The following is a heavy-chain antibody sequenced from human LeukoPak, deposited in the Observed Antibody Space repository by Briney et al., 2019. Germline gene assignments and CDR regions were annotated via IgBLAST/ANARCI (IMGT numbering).Heavy chain of an antibody. CDR2: ISYSGTP. V-gene: IGHV4-30-4*08. J-gene: IGHJ4*02. D-gene: IGHD4-17*01. CDR1: GGSINTANYY. CDR3: ARDRYGDFEDY. Sequence: SETLSLTCNVSGGSINTANYYWTWIRQPPGKGLEWIGYISYSGTPYYNPSLNSRVTISLDTSKNRFSLILNSVTAADTAMYYCARDRYGDFEDYWGQGTLVTVSS.